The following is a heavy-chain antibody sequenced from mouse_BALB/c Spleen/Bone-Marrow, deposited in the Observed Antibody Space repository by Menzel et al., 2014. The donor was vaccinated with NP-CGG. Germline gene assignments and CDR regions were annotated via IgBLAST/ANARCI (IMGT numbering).Heavy chain of an antibody. Sequence: LVESGPELVKPGASVKISCKASGYSFTGYFMNWVMQSHGKSLEWIGRINPYNGDTSYNQKFKGKATLTVDKSSSTAHMELRSLASEDSAVYYCAREGGYYYGSSPYFDVWGAGTTVTVSS. CDR1: GYSFTGYF. J-gene: IGHJ1*01. CDR2: INPYNGDT. D-gene: IGHD1-1*01. V-gene: IGHV1-20*02. CDR3: AREGGYYYGSSPYFDV.